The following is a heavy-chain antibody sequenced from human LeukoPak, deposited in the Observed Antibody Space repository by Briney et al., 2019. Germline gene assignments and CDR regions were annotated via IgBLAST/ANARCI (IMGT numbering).Heavy chain of an antibody. V-gene: IGHV3-23*01. J-gene: IGHJ4*02. D-gene: IGHD4-17*01. Sequence: GGSLRLSCAASGFTFSSYAMSWVRQAPGKGLEWVSAVSGSGGSTYYADSVKGRFTISRDNSKNTLYLQMNSLRAEDTAVYYCAKDSAGDYDLNFDYWGQGTLVTVSS. CDR1: GFTFSSYA. CDR2: VSGSGGST. CDR3: AKDSAGDYDLNFDY.